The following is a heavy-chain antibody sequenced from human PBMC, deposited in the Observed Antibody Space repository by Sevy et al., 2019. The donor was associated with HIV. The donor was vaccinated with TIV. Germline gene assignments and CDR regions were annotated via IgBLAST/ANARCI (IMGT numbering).Heavy chain of an antibody. CDR2: ISYDGSNK. J-gene: IGHJ6*02. D-gene: IGHD3-22*01. V-gene: IGHV3-30-3*01. Sequence: GGSLRLSCAASGFTFSSYAMHWVRQAPGKGLEWVAVISYDGSNKYYEDSGKGRFTISRDNSKNTLYLQMNSLRAEDTAVYYCARDPASFTYYYDSSGYSDYYGMDVWGQGTTVTVSS. CDR3: ARDPASFTYYYDSSGYSDYYGMDV. CDR1: GFTFSSYA.